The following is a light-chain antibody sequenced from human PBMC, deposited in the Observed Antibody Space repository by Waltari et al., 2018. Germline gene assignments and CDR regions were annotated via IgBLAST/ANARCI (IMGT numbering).Light chain of an antibody. J-gene: IGLJ3*02. V-gene: IGLV2-14*01. CDR2: DVS. Sequence: QSALTQPASVSGSPGQSITISCTGTSSDVGFYNYVSWYQQHPGKAPKLIIYDVSERPSGFSDRFSGSKSGNTASLTISGLQAEDEADYSCNSYTGSSSWVFGGGTKLTVL. CDR1: SSDVGFYNY. CDR3: NSYTGSSSWV.